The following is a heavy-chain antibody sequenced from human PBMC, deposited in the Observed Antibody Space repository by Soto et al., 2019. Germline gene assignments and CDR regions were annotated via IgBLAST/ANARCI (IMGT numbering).Heavy chain of an antibody. D-gene: IGHD2-8*02. CDR2: IYYSGST. V-gene: IGHV4-31*03. Sequence: SETLSLTCPVSGGSISSGCYYWSWIRQHPGKGLEWIGYIYYSGSTNYNPSLKSRVTISVDTSKNQFSLKLTSVTAADTAVYYCARDKITGLFDYWGQGTLVTVSS. CDR1: GGSISSGCYY. CDR3: ARDKITGLFDY. J-gene: IGHJ4*02.